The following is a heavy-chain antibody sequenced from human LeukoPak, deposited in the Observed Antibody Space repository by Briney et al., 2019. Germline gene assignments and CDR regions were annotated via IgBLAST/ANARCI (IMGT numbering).Heavy chain of an antibody. Sequence: SRSLRLSCAASGFTFDDYAMHWVRQAPGKGLEWVSGISWNSGSIGYADSVKGRFTISRDNAKNSLYLQMKSLRAEDMALYHCAKGSRTRPADAFDIWGQGTMVTVSS. J-gene: IGHJ3*02. D-gene: IGHD1-7*01. V-gene: IGHV3-9*03. CDR1: GFTFDDYA. CDR2: ISWNSGSI. CDR3: AKGSRTRPADAFDI.